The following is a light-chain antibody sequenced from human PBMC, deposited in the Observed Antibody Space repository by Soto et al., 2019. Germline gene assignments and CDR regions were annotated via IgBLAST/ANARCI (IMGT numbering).Light chain of an antibody. CDR2: GAS. CDR1: QGVSSGS. Sequence: EIVLTQSPGTLSLSPGERATLSCRASQGVSSGSLAWYQHKAGQAPSLRIYGASNWATGIPARFSGSGSGTDFTLTISRLEPEDFAVYYCQQYGSPRTFGQGTKVEIK. CDR3: QQYGSPRT. J-gene: IGKJ1*01. V-gene: IGKV3-20*01.